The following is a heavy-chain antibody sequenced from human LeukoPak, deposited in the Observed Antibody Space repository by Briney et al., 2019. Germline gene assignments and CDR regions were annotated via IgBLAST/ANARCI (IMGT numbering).Heavy chain of an antibody. J-gene: IGHJ4*02. CDR3: ARGRGPATVTIFDY. Sequence: SETLSLTCTVSGGSISSGGYYWSWIRQHPGKGLEWIGYIYYSGSTYYNPSLKSRVTISVDTSKNQFSLKLSSVTAADTAVCYCARGRGPATVTIFDYGGQGTLVTVSS. D-gene: IGHD4-17*01. V-gene: IGHV4-31*03. CDR1: GGSISSGGYY. CDR2: IYYSGST.